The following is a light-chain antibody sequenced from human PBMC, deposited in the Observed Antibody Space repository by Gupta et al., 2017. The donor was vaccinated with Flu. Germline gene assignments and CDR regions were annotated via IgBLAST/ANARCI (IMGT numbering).Light chain of an antibody. Sequence: EVVLTQSPATLSSSPGERATLSCRASQIVSSYLAWYQQKPGQAPRLLIYDASNRATGIPARFSGSGSGTDFTLTISSLEPEDFAVYYCQQRSNWPRTFGQGTKVEIK. CDR3: QQRSNWPRT. V-gene: IGKV3-11*01. J-gene: IGKJ1*01. CDR2: DAS. CDR1: QIVSSY.